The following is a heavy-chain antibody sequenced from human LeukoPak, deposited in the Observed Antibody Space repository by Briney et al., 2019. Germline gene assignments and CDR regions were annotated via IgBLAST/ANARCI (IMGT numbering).Heavy chain of an antibody. D-gene: IGHD6-13*01. J-gene: IGHJ4*02. CDR2: IKSETAGGTT. CDR1: DFAFNDAW. V-gene: IGHV3-15*01. CDR3: TSGFTSTWFYPSDY. Sequence: PGGSLRLSCAASDFAFNDAWMSWVRQAPGEGLEWVGRIKSETAGGTTDYAAPVKGRFTISRDDSINTLYLQMSSLKTEDTAVYYCTSGFTSTWFYPSDYWGQGTLVIVSS.